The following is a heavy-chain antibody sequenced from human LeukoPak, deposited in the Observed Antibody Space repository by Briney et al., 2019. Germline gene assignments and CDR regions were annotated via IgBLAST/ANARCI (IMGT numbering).Heavy chain of an antibody. CDR1: GFTFSSYA. CDR3: AKARSLTCGGDCYQIDY. V-gene: IGHV3-23*01. D-gene: IGHD2-21*02. CDR2: ISGSGYTT. Sequence: GRSLRLTCAASGFTFSSYAMHWVRQAPGKGLEWVSGISGSGYTTYYADSVRGRFSISRDNSRNTLSLQMSSLRAEDTAVYYCAKARSLTCGGDCYQIDYWGQGTLVIVSS. J-gene: IGHJ4*02.